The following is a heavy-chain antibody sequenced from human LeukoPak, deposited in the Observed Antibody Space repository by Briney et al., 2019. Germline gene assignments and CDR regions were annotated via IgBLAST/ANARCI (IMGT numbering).Heavy chain of an antibody. CDR1: GFRFSTYA. CDR3: ATERDSSWTFDS. D-gene: IGHD6-13*01. V-gene: IGHV3-33*01. CDR2: IWSDASNQ. Sequence: PGGSLTLSCAASGFRFSTYAMHWVRQAPGKGLDWVAMIWSDASNQYYAASVKGRFTISRDNSKNTLYLQLNSLRAEDTAVYYCATERDSSWTFDSWGQGPLVTVSS. J-gene: IGHJ4*02.